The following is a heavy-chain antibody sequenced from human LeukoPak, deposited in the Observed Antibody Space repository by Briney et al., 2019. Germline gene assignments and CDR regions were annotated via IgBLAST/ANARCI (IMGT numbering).Heavy chain of an antibody. CDR1: GFTFSSYG. V-gene: IGHV3-30*03. CDR2: IPYDGSNK. CDR3: VNSYDILTGFGTDY. Sequence: PGGSLRLSCAASGFTFSSYGMHWVRQAPGKGLEWVAVIPYDGSNKYYADSVKGRFTISRDNSKNTLYLQMNSLRAEDTAVYYCVNSYDILTGFGTDYWGQGTLVTVSS. J-gene: IGHJ4*02. D-gene: IGHD3-9*01.